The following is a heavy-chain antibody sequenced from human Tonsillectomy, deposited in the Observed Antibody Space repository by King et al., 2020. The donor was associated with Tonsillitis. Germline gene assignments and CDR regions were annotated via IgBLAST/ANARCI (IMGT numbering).Heavy chain of an antibody. J-gene: IGHJ6*03. V-gene: IGHV3-48*03. CDR2: ISSSGSTI. Sequence: VQLVESGGGLVQPGGSLRLSCAASGFTFSSYEMNWVRKAPGKGLEWVSYISSSGSTIYYADSVKGRFTIARDNAKNSLYLQMNSLRAEDTAVYYCARDGVVVPAAIDYYYYMDVWGKGTTVTVSS. CDR1: GFTFSSYE. CDR3: ARDGVVVPAAIDYYYYMDV. D-gene: IGHD2-2*01.